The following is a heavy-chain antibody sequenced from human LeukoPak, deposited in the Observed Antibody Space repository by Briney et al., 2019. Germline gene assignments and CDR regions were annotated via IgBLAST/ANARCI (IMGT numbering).Heavy chain of an antibody. CDR2: IYTSGST. V-gene: IGHV4-61*02. Sequence: SQTLSLTCTVSGGSISSGSYYWSWIRQPAGKGLEWIGRIYTSGSTNYNPSLKSRVTISGDKSKNQFSLKLSSVTAADTAVYYCASGHSDYDRDFDYWGQGTLVTVSS. J-gene: IGHJ4*02. CDR1: GGSISSGSYY. CDR3: ASGHSDYDRDFDY. D-gene: IGHD5-12*01.